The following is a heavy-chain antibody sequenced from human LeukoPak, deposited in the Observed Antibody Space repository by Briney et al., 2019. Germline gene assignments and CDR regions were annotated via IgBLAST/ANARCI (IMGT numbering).Heavy chain of an antibody. CDR2: INHSGST. CDR3: ARWGDSSGYSGSYYYYGMDV. V-gene: IGHV4-34*01. CDR1: GGSFSGYY. D-gene: IGHD3-22*01. Sequence: TSETLSLTCAVYGGSFSGYYWSWIRQPPGKGLEWIGEINHSGSTNYNPSLKSRVTISVDTSKNQFSLKLSSVTAADTAVYYCARWGDSSGYSGSYYYYGMDVWGQGTTVTVSS. J-gene: IGHJ6*02.